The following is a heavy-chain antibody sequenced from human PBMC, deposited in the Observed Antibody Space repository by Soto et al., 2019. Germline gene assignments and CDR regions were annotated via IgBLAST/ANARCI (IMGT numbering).Heavy chain of an antibody. CDR2: IFSDANNK. Sequence: QVQLVESGGAVVQPGRSLRLSCAASGFTFSSYGMYWVRQAPGKGLEWVAVIFSDANNKIYADFVKGRFTISRDNSKNTLYLQMDSLRVEDTAVYYCAKGRGNYWAIDSWGQGTLVTVSS. J-gene: IGHJ4*02. CDR3: AKGRGNYWAIDS. V-gene: IGHV3-30*18. CDR1: GFTFSSYG. D-gene: IGHD1-7*01.